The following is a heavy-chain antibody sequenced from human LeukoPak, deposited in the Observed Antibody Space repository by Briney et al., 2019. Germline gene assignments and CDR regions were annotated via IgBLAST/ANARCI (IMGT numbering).Heavy chain of an antibody. CDR1: GYSFTSYW. CDR3: ARRVNSGSYSGWYFDL. CDR2: IYPGDSDT. J-gene: IGHJ2*01. Sequence: GESLKISCKGSGYSFTSYWIGWVRQMPGKGLEWMGIIYPGDSDTRYSPSFQGQVTISADKSISTAYLQWSSLKASDTAMYYCARRVNSGSYSGWYFDLWGRGTLVTVSS. D-gene: IGHD1-26*01. V-gene: IGHV5-51*01.